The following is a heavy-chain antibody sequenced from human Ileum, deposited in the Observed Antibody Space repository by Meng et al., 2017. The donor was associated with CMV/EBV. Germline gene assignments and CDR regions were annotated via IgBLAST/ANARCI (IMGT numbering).Heavy chain of an antibody. CDR2: IKTRANNYAT. D-gene: IGHD3/OR15-3a*01. J-gene: IGHJ4*02. CDR1: RFTFSGST. V-gene: IGHV3-73*01. CDR3: SRRWEGVGNYYFD. Sequence: GESLKISCAASRFTFSGSTIHWVRQAPGKGLEWVGRIKTRANNYATAYAASLKGRFTLSRDDSKNTAYLQMNGLNTEDTAVYYCSRRWEGVGNYYFDWGQG.